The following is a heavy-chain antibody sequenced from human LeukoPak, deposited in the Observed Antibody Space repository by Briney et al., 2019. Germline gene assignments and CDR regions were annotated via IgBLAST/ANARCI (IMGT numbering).Heavy chain of an antibody. CDR1: GFIFSNYG. J-gene: IGHJ4*02. CDR3: ARQQYYDFWSGKKYFDY. CDR2: ISSSSSYI. D-gene: IGHD3-3*01. V-gene: IGHV3-21*01. Sequence: GGSLRLSCAASGFIFSNYGIHWVRQAPGKGLEWVSSISSSSSYIYYADSVKGRFTISRDNAKNSLYLQMNSLRAEDTAVYYCARQQYYDFWSGKKYFDYWGQGTLVTVSS.